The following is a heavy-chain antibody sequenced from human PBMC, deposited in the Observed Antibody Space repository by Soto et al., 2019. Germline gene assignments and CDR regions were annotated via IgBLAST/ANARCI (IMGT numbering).Heavy chain of an antibody. Sequence: SETLSLTCTVSGGSISSGGYYWSWIRQHPGKGLEWIGYIYYSGSTYYNPSLKSRVTISVDTSKNQFSLKLSSVTAADTAVYYCARVNPLSGPVFDYWGQGTLVTVSS. CDR1: GGSISSGGYY. D-gene: IGHD6-25*01. CDR3: ARVNPLSGPVFDY. V-gene: IGHV4-31*03. CDR2: IYYSGST. J-gene: IGHJ4*02.